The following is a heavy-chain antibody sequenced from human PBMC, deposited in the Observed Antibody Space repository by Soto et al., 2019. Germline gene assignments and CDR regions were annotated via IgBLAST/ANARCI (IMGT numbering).Heavy chain of an antibody. Sequence: QVQLVESGGGVLQPGRSLRLSCAASGFTFSSYAMHWVRQAPGKGLEWVAVISYDGSNKYYADSVKGRFTISRDNSKNTLYRQMNSLRAEDTAVDYWASGDTAMVHDYWGQGTLVTVSS. CDR2: ISYDGSNK. D-gene: IGHD5-18*01. J-gene: IGHJ4*02. CDR1: GFTFSSYA. CDR3: ASGDTAMVHDY. V-gene: IGHV3-30-3*01.